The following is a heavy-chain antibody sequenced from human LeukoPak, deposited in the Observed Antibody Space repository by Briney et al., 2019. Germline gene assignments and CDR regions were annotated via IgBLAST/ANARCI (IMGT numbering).Heavy chain of an antibody. V-gene: IGHV4-4*07. CDR3: ARDQLLWFGELPGVWFDP. Sequence: SETLSLTCTVSGGSINSYYWTWIRQPAGKGLEWIGRIYTTGSTNYNPSLKSRVTMSVDTSKNQFSLKLSSVTAADTAVYYCARDQLLWFGELPGVWFDPWGQGTLVTVSS. CDR2: IYTTGST. D-gene: IGHD3-10*01. CDR1: GGSINSYY. J-gene: IGHJ5*02.